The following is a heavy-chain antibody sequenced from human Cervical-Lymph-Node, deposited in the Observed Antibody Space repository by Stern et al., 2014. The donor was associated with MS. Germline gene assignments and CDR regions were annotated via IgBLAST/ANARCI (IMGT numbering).Heavy chain of an antibody. CDR1: GTSISSSSYC. D-gene: IGHD3-10*01. V-gene: IGHV4-39*02. J-gene: IGHJ5*02. Sequence: VQLVESGPGLVKPSETLSLTCSVSGTSISSSSYCWGWVRQPPGKGLEWIGSIYYTGSPSNNPPLKCRVPISVDTPKTHFSWTRGSWTAADTAVYYCARGRRGSGSYYFNWFDPWGQGTLVTVSS. CDR3: ARGRRGSGSYYFNWFDP. CDR2: IYYTGSP.